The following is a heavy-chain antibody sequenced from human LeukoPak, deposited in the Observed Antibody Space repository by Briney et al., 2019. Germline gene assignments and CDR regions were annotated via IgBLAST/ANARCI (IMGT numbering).Heavy chain of an antibody. CDR3: ASTPVTYYDYIWGSSSDAFDI. J-gene: IGHJ3*02. CDR1: GGSISSYY. D-gene: IGHD3-16*01. V-gene: IGHV4-4*07. Sequence: SETLSLTCTVSGGSISSYYWSWIRQPAGKGLEWIGRIYTSGSTNYNLSLKSRVTMSVDTSKNQFSLKLSSVTAADTAVYYCASTPVTYYDYIWGSSSDAFDIWGQGTMVTVSS. CDR2: IYTSGST.